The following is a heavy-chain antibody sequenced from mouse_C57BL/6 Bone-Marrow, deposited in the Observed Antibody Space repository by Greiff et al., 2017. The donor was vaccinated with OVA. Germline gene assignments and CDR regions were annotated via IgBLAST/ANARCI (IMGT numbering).Heavy chain of an antibody. CDR1: GFTFTDYY. Sequence: EVQVVESGGGLVQPGGSLSLSCAASGFTFTDYYMSWVRQPPGKALEWLGFIRNKANGYTTEYSASVKGRFTISRDKSQSILYLQMNALRAEDSATYYCARNYYGSSYGYFDVWGTGTTVTVSS. D-gene: IGHD1-1*01. J-gene: IGHJ1*03. CDR2: IRNKANGYTT. CDR3: ARNYYGSSYGYFDV. V-gene: IGHV7-3*01.